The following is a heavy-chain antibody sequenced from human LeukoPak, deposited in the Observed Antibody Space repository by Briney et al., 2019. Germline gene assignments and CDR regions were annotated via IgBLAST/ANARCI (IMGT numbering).Heavy chain of an antibody. J-gene: IGHJ3*02. CDR1: GGSISSSSSY. D-gene: IGHD1-26*01. Sequence: SETLSLTCTISGGSISSSSSYWGWIRQPPGKGLECIGSIYYSGRTYYNPSLKSRVTISVDTSKNQFSLKLTSVTAADTATYYCAREDSGISDNAFDIWGQGTMVTISS. CDR3: AREDSGISDNAFDI. CDR2: IYYSGRT. V-gene: IGHV4-39*07.